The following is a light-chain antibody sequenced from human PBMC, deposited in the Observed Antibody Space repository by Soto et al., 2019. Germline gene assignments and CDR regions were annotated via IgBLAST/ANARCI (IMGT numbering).Light chain of an antibody. CDR1: SSNIGAGYD. Sequence: QAVVTQPPSVSGAPGQRVTISCTGSSSNIGAGYDVHWYQQLPGTAPKLLSYGNSNRPSGVPDRFSGSKSGTSASLAITGLQAEDEADYYCQSYDSSRSGYVFGTGTKLTVL. J-gene: IGLJ1*01. CDR3: QSYDSSRSGYV. V-gene: IGLV1-40*01. CDR2: GNS.